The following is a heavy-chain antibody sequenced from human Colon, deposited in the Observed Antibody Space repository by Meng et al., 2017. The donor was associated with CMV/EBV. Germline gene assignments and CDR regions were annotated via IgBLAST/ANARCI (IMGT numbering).Heavy chain of an antibody. V-gene: IGHV4-31*03. J-gene: IGHJ6*02. Sequence: SETLSLTCTVSGGSISSGGYYWSWIRQLPGRGLEWIGCIYYRGSIYYNPSLRSRVTISVDTSKNQVSLRVSSVTAADTAVYYCARKDRGDYSNGLDVWGQGTTVTVSS. CDR3: ARKDRGDYSNGLDV. D-gene: IGHD4-17*01. CDR1: GGSISSGGYY. CDR2: IYYRGSI.